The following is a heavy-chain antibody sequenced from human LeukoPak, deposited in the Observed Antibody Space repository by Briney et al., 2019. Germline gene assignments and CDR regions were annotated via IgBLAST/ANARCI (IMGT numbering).Heavy chain of an antibody. CDR3: ARAGWYNGATRYYYYGMDV. CDR2: IIPIFGTA. V-gene: IGHV1-69*13. Sequence: GASVNVSCKASGGTFSIYAISWVRQAPGQGLEWMGGIIPIFGTANYAQKFQGRVTITADESTSTAYMELSSLRSEDTAVYYCARAGWYNGATRYYYYGMDVWGQGTTVTVSS. J-gene: IGHJ6*02. CDR1: GGTFSIYA. D-gene: IGHD1-14*01.